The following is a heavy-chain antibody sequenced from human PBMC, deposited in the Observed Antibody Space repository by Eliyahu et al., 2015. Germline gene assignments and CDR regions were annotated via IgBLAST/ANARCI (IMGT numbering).Heavy chain of an antibody. D-gene: IGHD6-19*01. V-gene: IGHV4-59*01. J-gene: IGHJ4*02. CDR2: IYYSGST. CDR3: ARDSSGWYGAIDY. CDR1: GASIKPYY. Sequence: QVQLQESGPGLVKPSETLSLXCTVSGASIKPYYXSWIRQPPGKGLEWIGYIYYSGSTNYNPSLKSRATISVDTSKNQFSLNLSSVTAADTAVYYCARDSSGWYGAIDYWGQGTLVTVSS.